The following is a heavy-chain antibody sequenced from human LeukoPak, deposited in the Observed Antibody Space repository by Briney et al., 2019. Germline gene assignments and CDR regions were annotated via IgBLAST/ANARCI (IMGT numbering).Heavy chain of an antibody. CDR1: GGSFSGYY. Sequence: PSETLSLTCAVYGGSFSGYYWSWIRQPPGKGLEWIGETNHSGSTNYNPSLKSRVTISVDTSKNQFSLKLSSVTAADTAVYYCKWELPNVIDYWGQGTLVTVSS. D-gene: IGHD1-26*01. CDR2: TNHSGST. CDR3: KWELPNVIDY. V-gene: IGHV4-34*01. J-gene: IGHJ4*02.